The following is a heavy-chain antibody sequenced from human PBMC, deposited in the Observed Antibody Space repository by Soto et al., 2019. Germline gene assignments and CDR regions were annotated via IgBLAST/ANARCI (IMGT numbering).Heavy chain of an antibody. D-gene: IGHD2-2*01. CDR3: ARVGYCTSTSSNCPFES. CDR2: VWYDGSNK. CDR1: GFIFRSYG. Sequence: QELLVESGGGVVQSGTSLRLSCETSGFIFRSYGMHWVRQAPGKGLEWVAVVWYDGSNKEYGESVKGRFTISRDNSKNTLYLQMNNLRADDTAVYYCARVGYCTSTSSNCPFESWGQGTLVTASS. V-gene: IGHV3-33*03. J-gene: IGHJ4*02.